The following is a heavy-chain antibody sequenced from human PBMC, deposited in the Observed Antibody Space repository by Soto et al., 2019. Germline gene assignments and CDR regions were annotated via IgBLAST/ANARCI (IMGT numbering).Heavy chain of an antibody. CDR2: IYHSGST. J-gene: IGHJ4*02. CDR3: ARVGPKGYFDY. Sequence: SETLSLTWAVSGGSISSSNWRSWVRQPPGKGLEWIGEIYHSGSTNYNPSLKSRVTISVDKSKNQLSLKLSSVTAADTAVYYYARVGPKGYFDYWGQGTLVTVSS. CDR1: GGSISSSNW. V-gene: IGHV4-4*02.